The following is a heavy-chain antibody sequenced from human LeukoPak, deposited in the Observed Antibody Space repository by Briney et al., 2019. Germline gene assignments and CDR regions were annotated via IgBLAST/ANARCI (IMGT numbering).Heavy chain of an antibody. CDR1: GFTFSKFA. V-gene: IGHV3-23*01. CDR2: ISGSGGTT. CDR3: AKDLPDYGDYIEGY. Sequence: GGSLRLSCAASGFTFSKFAMSWVRQAPGKGLEWVSTISGSGGTTNYADSVKGRFTFSRDNSKNTLYLQMNSLRAEDTAVYYCAKDLPDYGDYIEGYWGQGTLVTVSS. D-gene: IGHD4-17*01. J-gene: IGHJ4*02.